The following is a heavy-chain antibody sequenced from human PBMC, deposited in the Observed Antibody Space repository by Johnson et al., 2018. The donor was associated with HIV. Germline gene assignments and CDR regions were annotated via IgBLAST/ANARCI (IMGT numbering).Heavy chain of an antibody. CDR1: GFTFRTFP. Sequence: QVQLVESGGGLVQPGGSLRLSCAASGFTFRTFPMHWVRQAPGKGLEWMAFISYNEDKKYYADSVKGRFTISRDNSKNTLYLQMNSLRAEDTALYYCARVRGGSYYLDGFDIWGQGTMVTVSS. J-gene: IGHJ3*02. V-gene: IGHV3-30*04. CDR3: ARVRGGSYYLDGFDI. D-gene: IGHD1-26*01. CDR2: ISYNEDKK.